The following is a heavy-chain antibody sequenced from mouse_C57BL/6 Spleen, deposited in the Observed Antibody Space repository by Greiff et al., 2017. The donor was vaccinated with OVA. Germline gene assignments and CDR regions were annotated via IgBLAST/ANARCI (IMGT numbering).Heavy chain of an antibody. CDR1: GYTFTDYY. CDR2: INPNNGGT. V-gene: IGHV1-18*01. Sequence: VQLQQSGPELVKPGASVKIPCKASGYTFTDYYMDWVKQSHGTSLEWIGDINPNNGGTIYNQKFKGKATLTVDKSSSTAYMELRSLTSEDTSVYYCARGGSSFYWYFDVWGTGTTVTVSS. J-gene: IGHJ1*03. CDR3: ARGGSSFYWYFDV. D-gene: IGHD1-1*01.